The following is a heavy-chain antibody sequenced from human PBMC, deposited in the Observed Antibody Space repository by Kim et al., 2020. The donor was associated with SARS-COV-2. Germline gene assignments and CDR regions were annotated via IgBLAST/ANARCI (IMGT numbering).Heavy chain of an antibody. CDR2: ISGSGGST. Sequence: GGSLRLSCAASGFTFSSYAMRWVRQAPGKGLEWVSAISGSGGSTYYADSVKGRFTISRDNSKNTLYLQMNSLRAEDTAVYYCAKDPLYSSSSDLGYWGQGTLVTVSS. CDR3: AKDPLYSSSSDLGY. V-gene: IGHV3-23*01. D-gene: IGHD6-6*01. J-gene: IGHJ4*02. CDR1: GFTFSSYA.